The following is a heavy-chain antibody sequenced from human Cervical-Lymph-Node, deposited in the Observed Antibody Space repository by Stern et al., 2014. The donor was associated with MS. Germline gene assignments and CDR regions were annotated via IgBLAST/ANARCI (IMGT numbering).Heavy chain of an antibody. V-gene: IGHV1-69*01. CDR1: GGTFNSYA. Sequence: QVQLVQSGAEVKKPGSSVKVSCKASGGTFNSYAISWVRQAPGQGLEWMGGIIPIFDTTNYAQKFQGRVTITADESTTTASMELSSLRSEDTAVYFCARNQLGEPNGQYYFYGMDVWGQGTTVTVSS. CDR3: ARNQLGEPNGQYYFYGMDV. D-gene: IGHD3-16*01. CDR2: IIPIFDTT. J-gene: IGHJ6*02.